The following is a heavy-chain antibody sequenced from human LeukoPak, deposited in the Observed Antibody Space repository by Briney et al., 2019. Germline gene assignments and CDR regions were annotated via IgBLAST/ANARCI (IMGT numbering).Heavy chain of an antibody. CDR1: GDSISSTNYY. CDR3: ARHRCSGGSCYPMNWFDP. D-gene: IGHD2-15*01. V-gene: IGHV4-39*01. Sequence: SETLSLTCTVSGDSISSTNYYWGWIRQPPGKGLEWIGSIYYSGSTYYNPSLESRVTISVDTSKNQFSLKLSSVTAADTAVYYCARHRCSGGSCYPMNWFDPWGQGTLVTVSS. J-gene: IGHJ5*02. CDR2: IYYSGST.